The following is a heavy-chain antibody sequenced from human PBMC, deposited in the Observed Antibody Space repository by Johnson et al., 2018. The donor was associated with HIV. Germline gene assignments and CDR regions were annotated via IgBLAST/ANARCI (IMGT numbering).Heavy chain of an antibody. Sequence: VQLVESGGGLVQPGGSLRLSRPASAFTVSSNYMSWVRQAPGKGLEWVSVIYSGGSTYYADSVKGRFTISRDNSKNTLYLQMNSLRAEDTAVYYCARASDAFDIWGQGTMVTVSS. CDR1: AFTVSSNY. CDR2: IYSGGST. CDR3: ARASDAFDI. V-gene: IGHV3-66*01. J-gene: IGHJ3*02.